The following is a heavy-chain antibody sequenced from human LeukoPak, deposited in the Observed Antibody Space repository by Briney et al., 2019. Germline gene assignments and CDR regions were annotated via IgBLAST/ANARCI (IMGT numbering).Heavy chain of an antibody. J-gene: IGHJ4*02. CDR2: ISYDGSNK. CDR3: AREGYSGTYYLDY. Sequence: GGSLRLSCAASGFTFSSYGMHWVRQAPGKGLEWVAVISYDGSNKYYADSVKGRFTISRDNSKNTLYLQMNSLRAEDTAVYYCAREGYSGTYYLDYWGQGTLVTVSS. D-gene: IGHD1-26*01. V-gene: IGHV3-30*03. CDR1: GFTFSSYG.